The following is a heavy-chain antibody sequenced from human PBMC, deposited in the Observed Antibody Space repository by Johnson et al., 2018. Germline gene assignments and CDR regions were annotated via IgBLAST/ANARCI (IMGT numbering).Heavy chain of an antibody. J-gene: IGHJ3*02. CDR2: ISGSGGST. Sequence: VQLVQSGGGLVQPGGSLRLSCAASGFTFSSYAMSWVRQAQGKGLEWVSAISGSGGSTYYADSVKGRFTISRGNSKNTLYLQMNSLRAEDTAVCYCAEAQGLWCGELLDAFEIWGQGTMVTVSS. D-gene: IGHD3-10*01. CDR3: AEAQGLWCGELLDAFEI. CDR1: GFTFSSYA. V-gene: IGHV3-23*04.